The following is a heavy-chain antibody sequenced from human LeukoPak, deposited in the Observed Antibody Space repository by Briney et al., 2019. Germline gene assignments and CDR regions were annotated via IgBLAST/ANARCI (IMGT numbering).Heavy chain of an antibody. Sequence: PSETLSLTCTVSGGSISSYYWSWIRQPPGKGLEWIGYIYYSGSTNYNPSLKSRVTISVDTSKNQFSLKLSSVTAADTAVYYCARQSAAAGHFDYWGQGTLVTVSS. CDR2: IYYSGST. V-gene: IGHV4-59*08. D-gene: IGHD6-13*01. J-gene: IGHJ4*02. CDR1: GGSISSYY. CDR3: ARQSAAAGHFDY.